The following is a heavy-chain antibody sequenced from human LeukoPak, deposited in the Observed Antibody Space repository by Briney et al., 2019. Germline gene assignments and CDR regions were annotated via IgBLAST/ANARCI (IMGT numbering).Heavy chain of an antibody. V-gene: IGHV3-23*01. Sequence: AXGFTFSTYALXWVRQAPGKGLEXVSAISGGITYYAYSVKGRFTISRDNSKNTLYLQMNSLRAEDTAVYYCAKEYCSSTTCYGCFDYWGQGTLVTVSS. CDR1: GFTFSTYA. CDR2: ISGGIT. CDR3: AKEYCSSTTCYGCFDY. D-gene: IGHD2-2*01. J-gene: IGHJ4*02.